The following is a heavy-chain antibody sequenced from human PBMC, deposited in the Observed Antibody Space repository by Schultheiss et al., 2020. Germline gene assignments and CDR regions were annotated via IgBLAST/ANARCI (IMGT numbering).Heavy chain of an antibody. Sequence: GGSLRLSCAASGFTFSSYAMSWVRQAPGKGLEWVSAISGSGGSTYYADSVKGRFTISRDNSKNTLYLQMNSLRAEDTAVYYCSFNSSSWSYFDYWGQGTLVTVSS. CDR2: ISGSGGST. CDR1: GFTFSSYA. J-gene: IGHJ4*02. CDR3: SFNSSSWSYFDY. V-gene: IGHV3-23*01. D-gene: IGHD6-13*01.